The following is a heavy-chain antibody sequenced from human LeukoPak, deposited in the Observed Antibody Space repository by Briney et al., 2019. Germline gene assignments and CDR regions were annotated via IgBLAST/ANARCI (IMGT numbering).Heavy chain of an antibody. CDR1: GGSISSSSYY. V-gene: IGHV4-39*07. CDR3: ARVDIVVVPAARPYNWFDP. D-gene: IGHD2-2*01. CDR2: IYHSGST. Sequence: PSETLSLTCTVSGGSISSSSYYWGWIRQPPGKGLEWIGSIYHSGSTYYNPSLKRRVTMSVDTSKNQFSLKLSSVTAADTAVYYCARVDIVVVPAARPYNWFDPWGQGTLVTVSS. J-gene: IGHJ5*02.